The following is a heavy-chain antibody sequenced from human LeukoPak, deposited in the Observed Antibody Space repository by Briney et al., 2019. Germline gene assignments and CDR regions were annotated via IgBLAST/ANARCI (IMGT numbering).Heavy chain of an antibody. CDR1: GGTFSSYA. J-gene: IGHJ4*02. Sequence: ASVKVSCKASGGTFSSYAISWVRQAPGQGLEWMGRIIPILGIANYAQKFQGRVTITADKSTSTAYMELSSLRSEDTAVYYCARDRVYDSSGYSYFDYWGQGTLVTVSS. CDR2: IIPILGIA. V-gene: IGHV1-69*04. CDR3: ARDRVYDSSGYSYFDY. D-gene: IGHD3-22*01.